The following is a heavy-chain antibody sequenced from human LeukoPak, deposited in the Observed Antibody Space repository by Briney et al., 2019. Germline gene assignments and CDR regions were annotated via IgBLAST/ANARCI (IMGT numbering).Heavy chain of an antibody. CDR1: GGSFSSYA. CDR3: AREPLGCGGDCHFDY. CDR2: IIPIYDAS. Sequence: SVKVSCKTSGGSFSSYAFSWMRQAPGQGLEWMGRIIPIYDASGYAQMFQGRVSITTDESTNTVHMEVSSLTFEDAAVYYCAREPLGCGGDCHFDYWGQGTLVTVSS. D-gene: IGHD2-21*02. V-gene: IGHV1-69*05. J-gene: IGHJ4*02.